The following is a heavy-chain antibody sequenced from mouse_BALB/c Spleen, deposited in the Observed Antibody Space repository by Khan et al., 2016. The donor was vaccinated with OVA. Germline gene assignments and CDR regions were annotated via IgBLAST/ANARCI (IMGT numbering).Heavy chain of an antibody. Sequence: VQLQQSGAELVRPGASVKLSCKTSGYIFTSYWIHWVKQRSGQGLEWIARIYPGTNSSYYNEIFKGKATLTADKSSSTAYMQLSSLKSEDSAVYFCARDGPGGAWFVYWGQGTLVTVSA. CDR1: GYIFTSYW. D-gene: IGHD2-3*01. J-gene: IGHJ3*01. V-gene: IGHV1S132*01. CDR3: ARDGPGGAWFVY. CDR2: IYPGTNSS.